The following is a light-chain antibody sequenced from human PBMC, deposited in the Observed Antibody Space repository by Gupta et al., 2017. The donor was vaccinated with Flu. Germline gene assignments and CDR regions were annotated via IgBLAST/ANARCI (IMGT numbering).Light chain of an antibody. CDR2: AKN. V-gene: IGLV3-19*01. CDR1: SLRNSY. J-gene: IGLJ2*01. CDR3: NSRDSTDNHQAV. Sequence: SSELTQDPAVSVDLGQTVRLTCEGDSLRNSYAIWYQQKPGQAPVLVIYAKNIRPSGIPDRFSVSSSGNTASLTITVAQAEDEADYYCNSRDSTDNHQAVFGGGTKLTVL.